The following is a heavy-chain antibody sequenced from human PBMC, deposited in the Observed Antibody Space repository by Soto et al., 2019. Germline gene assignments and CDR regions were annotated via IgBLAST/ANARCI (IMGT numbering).Heavy chain of an antibody. CDR2: IYYSGST. CDR1: GGSFSSGSYY. D-gene: IGHD6-13*01. J-gene: IGHJ3*02. Sequence: SETLSLTCTVSGGSFSSGSYYWSWIRQPPGKGLEWIGYIYYSGSTNYNPSLKSQVTISVDTSKNQFSLKLSSVTAADTAVYYCAREEPGIAAEGGSVDIWGQGTMVTVSS. CDR3: AREEPGIAAEGGSVDI. V-gene: IGHV4-61*01.